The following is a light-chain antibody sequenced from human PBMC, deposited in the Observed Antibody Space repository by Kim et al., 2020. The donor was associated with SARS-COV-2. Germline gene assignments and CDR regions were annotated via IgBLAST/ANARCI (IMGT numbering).Light chain of an antibody. CDR1: QRISSNY. Sequence: LSRGESATLACRANQRISSNYFAWYQHKPGQSPRLLIHDASDRATGIPDRFSGSGSGTDFTLTISRLVPEDFAVYYCHQYIRSPYSFGQGTKLEI. V-gene: IGKV3-20*01. J-gene: IGKJ2*03. CDR3: HQYIRSPYS. CDR2: DAS.